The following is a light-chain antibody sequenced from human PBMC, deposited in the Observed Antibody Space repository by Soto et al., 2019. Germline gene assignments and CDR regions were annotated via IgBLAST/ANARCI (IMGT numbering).Light chain of an antibody. CDR2: GAS. J-gene: IGKJ5*01. CDR3: QQYGSSPPIT. CDR1: QSVSSSY. Sequence: EIVLTQSPGTLSLSPGERATLSCSASQSVSSSYLAWYQQKPGQAPRLLVYGASSRATGIPDRFSGSGSGTDFTLTISRLEHDDFAVYYCQQYGSSPPITFGQGTRLEIK. V-gene: IGKV3-20*01.